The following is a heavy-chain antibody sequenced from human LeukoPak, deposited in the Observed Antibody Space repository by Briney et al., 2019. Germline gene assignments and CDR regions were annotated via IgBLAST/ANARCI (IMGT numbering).Heavy chain of an antibody. D-gene: IGHD4-11*01. CDR1: GFTFSSYS. Sequence: PGGSLRLSCAASGFTFSSYSMNWVRQALGKGLEWVSYISSSSSTIYYADSMKGRFTISRDNSKNSLYLQMNSLRDEDTAMYYCARDKVTTYAFDIWSQGTMVTVSS. J-gene: IGHJ3*02. CDR3: ARDKVTTYAFDI. V-gene: IGHV3-48*02. CDR2: ISSSSSTI.